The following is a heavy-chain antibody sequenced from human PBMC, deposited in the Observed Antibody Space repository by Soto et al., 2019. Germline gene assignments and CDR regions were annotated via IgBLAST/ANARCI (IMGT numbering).Heavy chain of an antibody. Sequence: SETLSLTCAVSGGSITSGSYSWSWLRQPPGKVLEWLGYTSQSGATYYNPSLERRVTISMDKAKNAFSLNLSSVTADDTAVYYCARGIWNIEEMIYGFYFDPWGPGTLVTVSS. CDR1: GGSITSGSYS. J-gene: IGHJ5*02. D-gene: IGHD2-8*01. CDR2: TSQSGAT. V-gene: IGHV4-30-2*01. CDR3: ARGIWNIEEMIYGFYFDP.